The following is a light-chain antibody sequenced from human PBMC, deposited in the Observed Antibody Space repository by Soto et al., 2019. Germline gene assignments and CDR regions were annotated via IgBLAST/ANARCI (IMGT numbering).Light chain of an antibody. V-gene: IGKV1-5*03. CDR2: QAS. CDR1: QSINIY. CDR3: QQYSRYSA. J-gene: IGKJ2*01. Sequence: DIQVTQSPCTLSAYIGGIVTFTCRASQSINIYLAWYRQKPGKAPELLIYQASILEPGVPSRFSGRGSGTEFTLTISSLQPDDFATYYCQQYSRYSAFGQGTKVDIK.